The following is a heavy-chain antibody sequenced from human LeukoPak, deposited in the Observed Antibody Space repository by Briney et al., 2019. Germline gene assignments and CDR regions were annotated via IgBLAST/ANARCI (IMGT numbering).Heavy chain of an antibody. V-gene: IGHV1-8*01. D-gene: IGHD6-19*01. CDR1: GYTFSSYG. J-gene: IGHJ1*01. Sequence: EASVKVSCKASGYTFSSYGINWVRQATGQGLEWMGWMNPNSGNTGYAQKFQGRLNMTRNTSIDTAYMELSSLRSDDTAVYYCARRVGSGWPVQHWGQGTLVTVSS. CDR2: MNPNSGNT. CDR3: ARRVGSGWPVQH.